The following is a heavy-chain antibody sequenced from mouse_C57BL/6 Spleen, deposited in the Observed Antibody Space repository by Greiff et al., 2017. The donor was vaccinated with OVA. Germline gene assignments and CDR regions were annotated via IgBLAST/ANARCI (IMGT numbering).Heavy chain of an antibody. Sequence: QVQLQQPGAELVRPGSSVKLSCKASGYTFTSYWMHWVKQRPIQGLEWIGNIDPSDSETHYNQKFKDKATLTVDKSSSTAYMQLSSLTSEDSAVYYCARGATVGAPRLFDVWGTGTTVTVSS. CDR2: IDPSDSET. CDR3: ARGATVGAPRLFDV. CDR1: GYTFTSYW. D-gene: IGHD1-1*01. V-gene: IGHV1-52*01. J-gene: IGHJ1*03.